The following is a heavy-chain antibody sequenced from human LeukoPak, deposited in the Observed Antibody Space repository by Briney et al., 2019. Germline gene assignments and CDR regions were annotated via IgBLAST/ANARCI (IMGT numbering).Heavy chain of an antibody. J-gene: IGHJ4*02. CDR3: ARAVISTFDY. CDR2: ISSSSTI. V-gene: IGHV3-48*01. CDR1: GFTFSSYS. D-gene: IGHD3-3*02. Sequence: GGSLRLSCAASGFTFSSYSMNWVRQAPGKGLEWVSYISSSSTIHYADSVKGRFTISRDNAKNSLYLQMNSLRAEDTAVYYCARAVISTFDYWGQGTLVTVSS.